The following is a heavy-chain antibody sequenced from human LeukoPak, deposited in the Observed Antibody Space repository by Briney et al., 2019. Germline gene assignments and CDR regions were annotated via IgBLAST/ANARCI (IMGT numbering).Heavy chain of an antibody. V-gene: IGHV1-8*02. CDR1: GYTFTSYG. CDR3: ARGSGDSSGYYFDY. Sequence: ASVKVSCKASGYTFTSYGINWVRQATGQGLEWMGWMNPNSGNTGYAQKFQGRVNMTRNTSISTAYMELSSLRSEDTAVYYCARGSGDSSGYYFDYWGQGTLVTVSS. D-gene: IGHD3-22*01. CDR2: MNPNSGNT. J-gene: IGHJ4*02.